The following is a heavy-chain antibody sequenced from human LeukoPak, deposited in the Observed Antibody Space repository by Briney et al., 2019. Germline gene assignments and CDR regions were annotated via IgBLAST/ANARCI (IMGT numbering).Heavy chain of an antibody. V-gene: IGHV3-74*01. CDR1: GFTFSSYW. CDR2: INSDGSST. D-gene: IGHD2-2*01. Sequence: GGSLRLSCAASGFTFSSYWMHWVRQAPGMGLVWVSRINSDGSSTSYADSVKGRFTISRDNAKNTLYLQMNSLRAEDTAVYYCARVPYCSSTSCYSWFDPWGQGTLVTVSS. J-gene: IGHJ5*02. CDR3: ARVPYCSSTSCYSWFDP.